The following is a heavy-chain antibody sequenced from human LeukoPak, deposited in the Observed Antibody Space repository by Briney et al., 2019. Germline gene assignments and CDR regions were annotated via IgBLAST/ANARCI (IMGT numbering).Heavy chain of an antibody. CDR1: VYTFPSYG. D-gene: IGHD2-15*01. CDR3: ARDPRSCSAGSCYSHPFDY. Sequence: ASEKVSCKASVYTFPSYGISGVPQAPGQGRECMGWLSAYNGKPNKAQKLQGRVTMTTATSTSTAYMELRSLRSDDTAVYYCARDPRSCSAGSCYSHPFDYWGQGTLVTVSS. CDR2: LSAYNGKP. V-gene: IGHV1-18*01. J-gene: IGHJ4*02.